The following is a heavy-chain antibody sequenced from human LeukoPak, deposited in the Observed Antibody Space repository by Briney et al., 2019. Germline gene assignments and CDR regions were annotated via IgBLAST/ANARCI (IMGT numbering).Heavy chain of an antibody. CDR3: ARTPDGWYFDL. D-gene: IGHD5-24*01. CDR1: GGPIRRDY. V-gene: IGHV4-59*01. CDR2: IYYSGST. J-gene: IGHJ2*01. Sequence: QVQLQESVPGLVNPSDTLSLTCTVSGGPIRRDYWSWIRQRAGKGPEARGYIYYSGSTKYNPSLKSRVTISVDTSKNQFSLKLSSVTAADTAVYYCARTPDGWYFDLWGRGTLVTVSS.